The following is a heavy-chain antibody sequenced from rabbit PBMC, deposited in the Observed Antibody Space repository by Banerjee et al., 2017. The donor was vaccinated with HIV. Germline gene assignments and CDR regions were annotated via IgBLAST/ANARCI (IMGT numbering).Heavy chain of an antibody. Sequence: QEQLEESGGDLVKPGRSLTLTCTASGFSFSDKYVMCWVRQAPGKGLEWIGCIYAGYSDNTAYASWAKGRFTISKNSSTTVTLQMTSLTAADTATYFCARATWAGAIGWNFNLWGPGTLVTVS. D-gene: IGHD4-1*01. J-gene: IGHJ4*01. CDR2: IYAGYSDNT. CDR3: ARATWAGAIGWNFNL. CDR1: GFSFSDKYV. V-gene: IGHV1S45*01.